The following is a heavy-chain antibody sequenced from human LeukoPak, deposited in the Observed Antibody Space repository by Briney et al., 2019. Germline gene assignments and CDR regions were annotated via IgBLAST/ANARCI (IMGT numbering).Heavy chain of an antibody. D-gene: IGHD5-24*01. J-gene: IGHJ6*03. Sequence: SETLSLTCTVSGVSISSYYWRWLRQPPGKGLEWVGYIYTSGSTNYNPSRKSRVTISVNTSKNQFSLKLSSVPAADTAVYYCARLRHEMATIYYYYYMDVWGKGTTVTVSS. V-gene: IGHV4-4*09. CDR3: ARLRHEMATIYYYYYMDV. CDR2: IYTSGST. CDR1: GVSISSYY.